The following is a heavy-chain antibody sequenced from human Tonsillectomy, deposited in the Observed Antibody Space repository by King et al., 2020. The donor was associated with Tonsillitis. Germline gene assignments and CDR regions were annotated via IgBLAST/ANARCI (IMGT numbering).Heavy chain of an antibody. D-gene: IGHD2-2*02. Sequence: QLVQSGGGVVQPGRSLRLSCAASGITFSTYAMHWVRQAPGKGLEWVAATSSDGTNKYYGDSVKGRFTISRDNSKNTLYLQMNSLRVDDTAGYYCAKGSASCYTCWFDPWGQGTLVTVSS. CDR2: TSSDGTNK. J-gene: IGHJ5*02. CDR1: GITFSTYA. V-gene: IGHV3-30*18. CDR3: AKGSASCYTCWFDP.